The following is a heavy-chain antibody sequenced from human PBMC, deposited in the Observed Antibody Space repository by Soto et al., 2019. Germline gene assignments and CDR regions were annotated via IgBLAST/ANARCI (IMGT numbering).Heavy chain of an antibody. D-gene: IGHD3-3*01. CDR1: GFTFSSYS. CDR2: ISSSSSTI. V-gene: IGHV3-48*02. J-gene: IGHJ4*02. CDR3: ARVITIFGVVSHFDY. Sequence: EVQLVESGGGLVQPGGSLRLSCAASGFTFSSYSMNWVRQAPGKGLEWVSYISSSSSTIYYADSVKGRFTISRYNTKNSLYLQMNSLRDEDTAVYYCARVITIFGVVSHFDYWGQGTLVTVSS.